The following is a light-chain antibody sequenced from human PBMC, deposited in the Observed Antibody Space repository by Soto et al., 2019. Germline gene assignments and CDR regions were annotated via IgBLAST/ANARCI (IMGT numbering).Light chain of an antibody. CDR1: QSVSSSY. Sequence: EIVLTQSPGTLSLSPGERATLSCRASQSVSSSYLARYQQKPGQAPRLLIYGASSRAAGIPDRFSGSGSGTDFTLTITTLEPDDCPVYYCQQYGSSPYTFGQGTKLEIK. J-gene: IGKJ2*01. V-gene: IGKV3-20*01. CDR3: QQYGSSPYT. CDR2: GAS.